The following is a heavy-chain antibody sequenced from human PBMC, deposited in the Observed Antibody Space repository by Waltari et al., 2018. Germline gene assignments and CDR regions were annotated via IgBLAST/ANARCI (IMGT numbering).Heavy chain of an antibody. CDR2: IYYSWST. CDR3: ASAHYDILTGSHMDV. V-gene: IGHV4-31*03. Sequence: QVQLQESGPGRVKPSQTMSLPCTVSGGSISSGGHYGHWIRKHPGKGLEWIGYIYYSWSTYYNPSLKSRVTISVDTSKNQFSLKLSSVTAADTAVYYCASAHYDILTGSHMDVWGKGTTVTVSS. CDR1: GGSISSGGHY. D-gene: IGHD3-9*01. J-gene: IGHJ6*03.